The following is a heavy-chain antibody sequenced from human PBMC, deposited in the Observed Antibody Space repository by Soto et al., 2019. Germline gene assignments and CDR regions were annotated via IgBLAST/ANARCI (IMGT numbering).Heavy chain of an antibody. Sequence: PGGSLSLSCAASGFPFPNYAMNWVRQAPAQGLEWVSSISGSGRNTYYADSVKGRLTISRDSSKNTLYLQMNSLRVEDTGVYYCAKDLNGSGSFTSYYHYGMDVWGQGT. V-gene: IGHV3-23*01. CDR1: GFPFPNYA. D-gene: IGHD3-10*01. J-gene: IGHJ6*02. CDR2: ISGSGRNT. CDR3: AKDLNGSGSFTSYYHYGMDV.